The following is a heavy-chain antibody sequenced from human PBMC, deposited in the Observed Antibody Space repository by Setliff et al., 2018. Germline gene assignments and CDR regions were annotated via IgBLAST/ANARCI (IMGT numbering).Heavy chain of an antibody. CDR1: GGSISSGDYY. CDR2: IIHSGST. D-gene: IGHD1-20*01. V-gene: IGHV4-39*07. Sequence: SETLSLTCTVSGGSISSGDYYWSWIRQPPGKRLEWIGEIIHSGSTNYNPSLKSRVTISMDTSKNQFSLKVSSVTAADTALYYCARDGNNWNDLDYWGHGTLVTVSS. CDR3: ARDGNNWNDLDY. J-gene: IGHJ4*01.